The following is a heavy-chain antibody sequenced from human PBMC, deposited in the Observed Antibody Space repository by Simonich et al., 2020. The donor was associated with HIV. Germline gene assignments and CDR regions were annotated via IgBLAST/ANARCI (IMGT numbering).Heavy chain of an antibody. D-gene: IGHD6-19*01. J-gene: IGHJ4*02. Sequence: QWGAGLLKPSETLSLTCAVYGGSFSGYFWTWIRQPPGKGLEWIGEINNGGGTNYNPSLKSRVTISVDTSKNQFSLKLSSVTAADTAVYYCVPSLYSSGWYYFDYWGQGTLVTVSS. CDR2: INNGGGT. CDR3: VPSLYSSGWYYFDY. CDR1: GGSFSGYF. V-gene: IGHV4-34*01.